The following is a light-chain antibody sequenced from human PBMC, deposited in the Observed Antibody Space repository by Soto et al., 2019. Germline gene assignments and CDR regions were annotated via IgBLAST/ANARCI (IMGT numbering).Light chain of an antibody. CDR3: QQYYSLPGT. Sequence: DIVMTQSPDSLAVSLGERATINCKSSQSVLYSSNNKNFLAWYQQKPRQPPKLLIYWASTRESGVPDRFSGSGSGTDFTLTISSLQAEDVAVYYCQQYYSLPGTFGPGTKVDIK. J-gene: IGKJ3*01. V-gene: IGKV4-1*01. CDR1: QSVLYSSNNKNF. CDR2: WAS.